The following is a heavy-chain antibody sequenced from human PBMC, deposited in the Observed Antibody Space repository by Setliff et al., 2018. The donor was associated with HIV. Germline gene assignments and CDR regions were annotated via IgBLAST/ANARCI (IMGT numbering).Heavy chain of an antibody. D-gene: IGHD6-19*01. CDR2: IGSKANSYAT. CDR3: TGWGSGWPQNY. V-gene: IGHV3-73*01. Sequence: PGGSLRLSCAASGFTFSGSTMYWVRQASGKGLECVGRIGSKANSYATTYTASVKDRFIISRDDSKNTAFLQMNSLKSEDTAVYYCTGWGSGWPQNYWGQGTLVTVSS. J-gene: IGHJ4*02. CDR1: GFTFSGST.